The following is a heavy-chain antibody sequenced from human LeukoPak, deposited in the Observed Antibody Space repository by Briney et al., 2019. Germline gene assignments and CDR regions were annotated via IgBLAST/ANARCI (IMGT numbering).Heavy chain of an antibody. D-gene: IGHD6-13*01. CDR1: GGSFSGYY. J-gene: IGHJ6*02. CDR3: ARDSSSWYGGYYGMDV. V-gene: IGHV4-34*01. CDR2: INHSGST. Sequence: SETLSLTCAVYGGSFSGYYWSWIRQPPGKGLEWIGEINHSGSTNYNPSLKSRVTISVDTSKNQFSLKLSSVTAADTAVYYCARDSSSWYGGYYGMDVWGQGTTVTVSS.